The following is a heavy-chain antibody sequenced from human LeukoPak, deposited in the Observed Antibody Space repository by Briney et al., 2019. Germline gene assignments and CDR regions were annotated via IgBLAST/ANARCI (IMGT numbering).Heavy chain of an antibody. CDR2: ILAGNGGT. Sequence: ASMTVSCKASGSTFSCSVMHWVRQAAGQRHEWKVWILAGNGGTKYSQNLQGRVTISWNRSANTAYMELGSLTSEGTALCYCGRDDCCDACYPWGYWGQGTLDAVSS. CDR3: GRDDCCDACYPWGY. J-gene: IGHJ4*02. CDR1: GSTFSCSV. D-gene: IGHD2-21*02. V-gene: IGHV1-3*01.